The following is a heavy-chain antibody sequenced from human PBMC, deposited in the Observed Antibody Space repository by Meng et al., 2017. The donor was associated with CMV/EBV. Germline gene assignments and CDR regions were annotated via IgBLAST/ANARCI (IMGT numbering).Heavy chain of an antibody. V-gene: IGHV3-7*01. J-gene: IGHJ5*02. Sequence: GGSLRLSCAASGFTFSNYWMSWVRQAPGKGLEWVANIKQDGSEKYYVDSVKGRFTISRDNAKNSLYLQMNSLRAEDTAVYYCARFRLHNWLDPWGQGTPVTVSS. CDR3: ARFRLHNWLDP. CDR2: IKQDGSEK. D-gene: IGHD4-11*01. CDR1: GFTFSNYW.